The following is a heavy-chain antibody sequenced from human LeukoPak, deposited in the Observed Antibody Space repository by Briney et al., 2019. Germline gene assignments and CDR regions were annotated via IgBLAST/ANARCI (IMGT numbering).Heavy chain of an antibody. D-gene: IGHD3-22*01. CDR3: ARAYYYDSSGTLYYFDY. Sequence: SVKVSCKASGGTFSNYAISWVRQAPGQGLEWMGGIIPIFGTANYAQKFQGRVTITADESTSTAYVELSSLRSEDTAVYYCARAYYYDSSGTLYYFDYWGQGTLVTVSS. CDR1: GGTFSNYA. V-gene: IGHV1-69*13. CDR2: IIPIFGTA. J-gene: IGHJ4*02.